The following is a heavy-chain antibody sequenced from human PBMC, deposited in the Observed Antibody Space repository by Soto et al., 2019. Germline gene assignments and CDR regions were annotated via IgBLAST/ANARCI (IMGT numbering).Heavy chain of an antibody. Sequence: SETLSLTCTVSGGSISSSSYYWGWIRQPPGKGLEWIGSIYYSGSTYYNPSLKSRVTISVDTSKNQFSLKLSSVTAADTAVYYCARLWRRIAAAGTKVASFDYWGQGTLVTVS. CDR3: ARLWRRIAAAGTKVASFDY. CDR1: GGSISSSSYY. D-gene: IGHD6-13*01. V-gene: IGHV4-39*01. J-gene: IGHJ4*02. CDR2: IYYSGST.